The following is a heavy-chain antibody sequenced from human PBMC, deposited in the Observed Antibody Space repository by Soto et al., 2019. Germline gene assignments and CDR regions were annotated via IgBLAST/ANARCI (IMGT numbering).Heavy chain of an antibody. J-gene: IGHJ4*02. CDR3: AKSLRGSYPFDY. V-gene: IGHV3-23*01. Sequence: EVQLLESGGGLVQPGGSLRLSCATSGFTFSSYAMSWVRQAPGKGLEWVSTISGSGGNTYYADSVKGRFTISRDNSKNTLYLQMNSLRAEDTAVYYCAKSLRGSYPFDYWCQGTLVTVSS. CDR2: ISGSGGNT. D-gene: IGHD1-26*01. CDR1: GFTFSSYA.